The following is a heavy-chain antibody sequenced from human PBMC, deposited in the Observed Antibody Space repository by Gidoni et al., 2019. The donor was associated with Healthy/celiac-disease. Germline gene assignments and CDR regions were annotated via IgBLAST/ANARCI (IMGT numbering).Heavy chain of an antibody. J-gene: IGHJ4*02. CDR3: AKEPGDTAMVLETYFDY. V-gene: IGHV3-23*01. D-gene: IGHD5-18*01. Sequence: EVQLLESGGGLVQPGGSLRLSCAASGFTFSSYAMSWVRPAPGKGLEWVSAISGSGGSTYYADAVKGRFTIARDNSKNTLYLQMNSLRAEDTAVYYCAKEPGDTAMVLETYFDYWGQGTLVTVSS. CDR2: ISGSGGST. CDR1: GFTFSSYA.